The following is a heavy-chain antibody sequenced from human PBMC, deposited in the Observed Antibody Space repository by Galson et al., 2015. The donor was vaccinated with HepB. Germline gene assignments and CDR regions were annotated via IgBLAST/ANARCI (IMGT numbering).Heavy chain of an antibody. D-gene: IGHD3-10*01. Sequence: SVKVSCKASGYTFTSYGISWVRQAPGQGLEWMGWISAYNGNTNYAQKLQGRVTMTTDTSTSTAYMELRSLRSDDTAVYYCARGKYYYGSGSPNWFDPWGQGTLVTVSS. V-gene: IGHV1-18*01. CDR1: GYTFTSYG. J-gene: IGHJ5*02. CDR3: ARGKYYYGSGSPNWFDP. CDR2: ISAYNGNT.